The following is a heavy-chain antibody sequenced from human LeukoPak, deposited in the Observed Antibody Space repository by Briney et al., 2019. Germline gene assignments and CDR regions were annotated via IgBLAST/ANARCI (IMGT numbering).Heavy chain of an antibody. CDR1: GGSISSYY. CDR3: VKSGGYGLIDY. Sequence: SETLSLTCTVSGGSISSYYWSWIRQPPGKGLEWIGYIYYSGSTNYNPSLKSRVTISIDTSKNQFSLRLNSVTAADTAMYFCVKSGGYGLIDYWGQGTLVTVSS. D-gene: IGHD1-26*01. V-gene: IGHV4-59*08. CDR2: IYYSGST. J-gene: IGHJ4*02.